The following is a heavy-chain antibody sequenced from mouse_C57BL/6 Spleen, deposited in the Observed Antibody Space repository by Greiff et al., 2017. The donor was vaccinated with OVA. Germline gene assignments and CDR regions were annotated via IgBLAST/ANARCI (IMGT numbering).Heavy chain of an antibody. CDR1: GYTFTSYW. Sequence: QVQLQQPVAELVMPGASVKLSCKASGYTFTSYWMHWVKQRPEQGLEWIGEIDPSDRYPNYNQKFKGKSTLTVDKSSSTAYMQLSSLTSEDSAVYYCARKSKRGYCDVWGTGTTVTVSS. CDR2: IDPSDRYP. V-gene: IGHV1-69*01. J-gene: IGHJ1*03. D-gene: IGHD1-3*01. CDR3: ARKSKRGYCDV.